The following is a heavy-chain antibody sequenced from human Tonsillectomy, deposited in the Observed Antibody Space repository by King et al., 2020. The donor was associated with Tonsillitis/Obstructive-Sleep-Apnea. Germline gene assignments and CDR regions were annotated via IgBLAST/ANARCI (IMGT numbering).Heavy chain of an antibody. D-gene: IGHD2-21*02. Sequence: QLQESGPGLVKPSETLSLTCTVSGSSVSSSDYYWGCIRQPPGKGLERIGTIYYDGTTYYNPPLKSRVTISVAPSKHQFSLIPNSVTAAATAVYCCASHSRDRCWGHYFYYLVLGRKGTAVTV. V-gene: IGHV4-39*01. CDR2: IYYDGTT. CDR1: GSSVSSSDYY. J-gene: IGHJ6*03. CDR3: ASHSRDRCWGHYFYYLVL.